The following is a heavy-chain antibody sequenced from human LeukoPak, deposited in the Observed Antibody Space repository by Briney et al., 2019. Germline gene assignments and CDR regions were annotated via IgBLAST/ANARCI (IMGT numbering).Heavy chain of an antibody. V-gene: IGHV1-2*06. J-gene: IGHJ4*02. CDR2: INPNSGGT. Sequence: GASVKVSCKASGYTFTGYYMHWVRQASGQGLEWMGRINPNSGGTNYAQKFQGRVTMTRDTSISTAYMELSRLRSDDTAVYYCASSSSWYEYYFDYWGQGTLVTVSS. D-gene: IGHD6-13*01. CDR3: ASSSSWYEYYFDY. CDR1: GYTFTGYY.